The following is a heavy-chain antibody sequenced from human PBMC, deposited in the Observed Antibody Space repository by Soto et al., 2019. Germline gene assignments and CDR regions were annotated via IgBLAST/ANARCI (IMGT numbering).Heavy chain of an antibody. CDR3: ARDCRAYYDFWSGYYIGDY. D-gene: IGHD3-3*01. V-gene: IGHV3-30-3*01. Sequence: GGSLRLSCAASGFTFSSYAMHWVRQAPGKGLEWVAVISYDGSNKYYADSVKGRFTISRDNSKNTLYLQMNSLRAEDTAVYYCARDCRAYYDFWSGYYIGDYWGQGTLVTVSS. CDR1: GFTFSSYA. CDR2: ISYDGSNK. J-gene: IGHJ4*02.